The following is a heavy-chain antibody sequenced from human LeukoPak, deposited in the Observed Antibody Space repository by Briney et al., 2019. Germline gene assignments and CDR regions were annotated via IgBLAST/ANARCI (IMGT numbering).Heavy chain of an antibody. J-gene: IGHJ4*02. D-gene: IGHD2-21*02. CDR2: IYYSGST. CDR3: AREHIVVVTAISLTIDY. Sequence: SETLSLTCTVSGGSISSSSYYWGWIRQPPGKGLEWIGNIYYSGSTYYNPSLKSRVTISVDTSKNQFSLKLSSVTAADTAVYYCAREHIVVVTAISLTIDYWGQGTLVTVSS. CDR1: GGSISSSSYY. V-gene: IGHV4-39*01.